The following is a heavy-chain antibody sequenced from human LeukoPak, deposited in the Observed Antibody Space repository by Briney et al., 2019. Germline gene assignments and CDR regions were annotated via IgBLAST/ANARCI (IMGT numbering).Heavy chain of an antibody. CDR1: CGPIRGDPHY. Sequence: SETLSLTCTVSCGPIRGDPHYWTWIRQPAGKGLECIGHISASGRTTYNPPLKSRVTISVDTSKSQFSLRLTSVTAADTAVYYCARANYYDSTGCYHDYWGQGTLVTVSS. D-gene: IGHD3-22*01. CDR3: ARANYYDSTGCYHDY. J-gene: IGHJ4*02. CDR2: ISASGRT. V-gene: IGHV4-61*09.